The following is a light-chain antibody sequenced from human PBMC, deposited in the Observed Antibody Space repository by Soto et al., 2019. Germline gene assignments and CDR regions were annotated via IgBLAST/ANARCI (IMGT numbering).Light chain of an antibody. Sequence: SQSPAALSVFPCETATLSCRTSQSSSSDISWYQQKPGLEPRLLLYGASSRATGISARFSGSGSGTDFTLTITSLQSEEFAAYYCQQYNDWPPWTFGQGTKVDIK. CDR3: QQYNDWPPWT. V-gene: IGKV3-15*01. J-gene: IGKJ1*01. CDR1: QSSSSD. CDR2: GAS.